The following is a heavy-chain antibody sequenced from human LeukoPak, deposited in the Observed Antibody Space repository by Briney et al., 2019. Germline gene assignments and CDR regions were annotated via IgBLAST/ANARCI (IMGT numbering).Heavy chain of an antibody. CDR1: GGSISSYY. CDR3: ARVPLLDCGAYHWFVP. CDR2: IYYSGST. D-gene: IGHD4-17*01. Sequence: SEILSLTCTVSGGSISSYYWSWIRQPPGKGLEWLGYIYYSGSTNYNPSLKSRVTISVDTSKNQFSLKLSSVTAADTAVYYCARVPLLDCGAYHWFVPWGQGTLVTVSS. J-gene: IGHJ5*02. V-gene: IGHV4-59*01.